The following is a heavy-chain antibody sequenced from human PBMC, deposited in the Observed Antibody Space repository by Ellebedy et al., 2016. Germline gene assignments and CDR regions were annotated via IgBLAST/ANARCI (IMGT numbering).Heavy chain of an antibody. CDR3: ARGGGSSWFTD. V-gene: IGHV1-2*02. Sequence: ASVKVSXXASGYTFSANYLHWVQQAPGQGLEWMGWINPKSDGTIYAQKFQGRVTMTRDTATSTVYMELSSLRSDDTAFYYCARGGGSSWFTDWGQGTLVAVSS. D-gene: IGHD2-2*01. CDR2: INPKSDGT. CDR1: GYTFSANY. J-gene: IGHJ4*02.